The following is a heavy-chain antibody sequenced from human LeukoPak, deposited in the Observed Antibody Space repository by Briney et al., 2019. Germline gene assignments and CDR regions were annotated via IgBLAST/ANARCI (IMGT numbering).Heavy chain of an antibody. J-gene: IGHJ4*02. D-gene: IGHD3-3*01. CDR2: ISYDGSNK. CDR3: SREAWTISSHLDY. Sequence: GGSLTLSCTASRLTFSNYGMHWVRQAPGKGLEWVAVISYDGSNKYYADSVKGRFTISRDNYKNTLYLQMNSLRADDTAVYYCSREAWTISSHLDYWGQGTLATVSS. V-gene: IGHV3-30*03. CDR1: RLTFSNYG.